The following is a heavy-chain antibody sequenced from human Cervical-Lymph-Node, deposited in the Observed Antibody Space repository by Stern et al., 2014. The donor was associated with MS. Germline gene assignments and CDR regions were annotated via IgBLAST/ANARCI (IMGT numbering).Heavy chain of an antibody. D-gene: IGHD6-19*01. CDR2: INPNTGDT. V-gene: IGHV1-2*02. CDR1: GYTFDVFY. CDR3: VRDKTWQWVVSYFFDH. Sequence: QLVQSGAEVKKPGASVKVSCKASGYTFDVFYMHWVRQAPGEGLEWMGWINPNTGDTKYAQKFEGKVTMTRDTSIKTAYMELSRLRSDDTAVYYCVRDKTWQWVVSYFFDHWGQGTLVTVSS. J-gene: IGHJ4*02.